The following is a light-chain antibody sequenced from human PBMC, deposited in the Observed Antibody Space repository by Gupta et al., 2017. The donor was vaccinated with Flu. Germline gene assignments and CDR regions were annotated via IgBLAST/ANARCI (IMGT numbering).Light chain of an antibody. Sequence: QSVLTQPPSVSAAPGQKVTISCSGSSSSVGKNYVSWYQQLPGTAPTLLIYENSKRPSGSPDRFSGSKSGTSATLGITGLQTGDEADYYCGTWDNSLSGLFVFGSGTRVTVL. CDR3: GTWDNSLSGLFV. CDR2: ENS. CDR1: SSSVGKNY. V-gene: IGLV1-51*02. J-gene: IGLJ1*01.